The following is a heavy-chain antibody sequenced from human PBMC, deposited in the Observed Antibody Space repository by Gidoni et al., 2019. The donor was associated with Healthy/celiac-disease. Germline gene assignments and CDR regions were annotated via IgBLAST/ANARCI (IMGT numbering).Heavy chain of an antibody. CDR1: GFTFSTAW. Sequence: EVKLVESGGGLVKPGGSLRLSCAASGFTFSTAWMSWVRQAPGKGLELVGRSKTKTDGWTTDHAATQKSRITISRDYSKNPLFLQINSLKTEDTGVYYLTPDSDIVVGPAALPGEYYYHGMDVWGQGTTVTVSS. CDR2: SKTKTDGWTT. V-gene: IGHV3-15*01. J-gene: IGHJ6*02. CDR3: TPDSDIVVGPAALPGEYYYHGMDV. D-gene: IGHD2-2*01.